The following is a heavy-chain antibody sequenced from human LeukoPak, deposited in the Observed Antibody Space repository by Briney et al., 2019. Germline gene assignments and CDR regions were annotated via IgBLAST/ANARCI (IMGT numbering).Heavy chain of an antibody. D-gene: IGHD6-13*01. V-gene: IGHV1-24*01. CDR1: GYTLTELS. J-gene: IGHJ5*02. CDR3: ATVGIAAAGYWFDP. CDR2: FDPEDGET. Sequence: ASVKVSCKVSGYTLTELSMHWVRQGPGKGLEWMGGFDPEDGETIYAQEFQGRVTMTEDTSTDTAYMELSSLRSEDTAVYYCATVGIAAAGYWFDPWGQGTLVTVSS.